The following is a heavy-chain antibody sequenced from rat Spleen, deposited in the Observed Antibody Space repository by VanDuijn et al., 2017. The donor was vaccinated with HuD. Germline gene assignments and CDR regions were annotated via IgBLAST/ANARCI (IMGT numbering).Heavy chain of an antibody. V-gene: IGHV5-22*01. CDR1: GFTFSNYG. Sequence: EVQLVESDGGLVQPGRSLKLSCAASGFTFSNYGMHWIRQAPTKGLEWVASISYEGSSTYYGDSVKGRFTISRDNAKSTLYLQMNSLRSEDTATYYCARDYGYTSGFDYWGQGVMVTVSS. CDR3: ARDYGYTSGFDY. J-gene: IGHJ2*01. D-gene: IGHD1-9*01. CDR2: ISYEGSST.